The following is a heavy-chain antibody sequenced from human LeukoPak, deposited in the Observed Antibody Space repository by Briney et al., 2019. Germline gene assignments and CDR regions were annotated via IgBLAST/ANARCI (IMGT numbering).Heavy chain of an antibody. J-gene: IGHJ4*02. CDR3: AREGQIAAALFDY. D-gene: IGHD6-13*01. CDR1: GGSISSYY. V-gene: IGHV4-59*01. CDR2: IYYSGST. Sequence: SETLSLTCTVSGGSISSYYWSWIRQPPGKGLEWIGYIYYSGSTNYNPSLKSRVTISVDTSKNQFSLKLSSVTAADTAVYYCAREGQIAAALFDYWGQGTLVSVSS.